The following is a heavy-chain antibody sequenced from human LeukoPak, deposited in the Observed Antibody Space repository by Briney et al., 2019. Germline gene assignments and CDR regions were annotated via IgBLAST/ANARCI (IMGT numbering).Heavy chain of an antibody. CDR2: IYPGDSDT. CDR3: ARPDDYGGKPAAFDI. CDR1: GYTFITYW. V-gene: IGHV5-51*01. Sequence: GESLKISCKGSGYTFITYWIGWVRQRPGKGLEWMGIIYPGDSDTRYSPSFRGQVTISADKSINTAYLQWSSLKASDTAMYYCARPDDYGGKPAAFDIWGQGTMVTVSS. J-gene: IGHJ3*02. D-gene: IGHD4-23*01.